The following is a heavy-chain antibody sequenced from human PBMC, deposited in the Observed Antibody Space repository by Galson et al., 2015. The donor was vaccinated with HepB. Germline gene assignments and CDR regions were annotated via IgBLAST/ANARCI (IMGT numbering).Heavy chain of an antibody. J-gene: IGHJ4*02. CDR2: ISGSGGTT. CDR1: GFTFSSYA. Sequence: SLRLSCAASGFTFSSYAMSWVRQAPGKGLEWVSAISGSGGTTYYADSVKGRFTISRDNSKNTLYLQVNSLRAEDTAVYYCAKYSGSYIDYWGQGTLVTVSS. V-gene: IGHV3-23*01. D-gene: IGHD1-26*01. CDR3: AKYSGSYIDY.